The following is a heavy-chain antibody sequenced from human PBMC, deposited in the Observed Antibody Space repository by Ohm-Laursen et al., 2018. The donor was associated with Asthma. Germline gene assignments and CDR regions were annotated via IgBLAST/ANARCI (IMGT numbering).Heavy chain of an antibody. CDR3: ARGASYYESTGYYFFDH. J-gene: IGHJ4*02. D-gene: IGHD3-22*01. CDR1: GDSINSGNNY. Sequence: TLSLTCTVSGDSINSGNNYWSWIRQHPGKGLEWIGYIYYSGLTYSNPSLRSRVIISVDTSKNQFSLNLTSVTAADTAVYYCARGASYYESTGYYFFDHWGQGALVTVSS. V-gene: IGHV4-31*03. CDR2: IYYSGLT.